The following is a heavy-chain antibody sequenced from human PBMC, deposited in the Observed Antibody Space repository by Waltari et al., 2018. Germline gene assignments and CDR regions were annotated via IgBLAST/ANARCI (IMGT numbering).Heavy chain of an antibody. D-gene: IGHD4-17*01. Sequence: EVQLVESGGGLVKPGGSLRLSCAASGFTLSTYSMNWVRQAPGKGLEWVSSIRSCSYIYYVDSVKGRFTISRDNAKNSLYLQMNSLRAEETAVYYCGRDVYGDYVGGGGGAFDIWGQGTMVTVSS. CDR1: GFTLSTYS. J-gene: IGHJ3*02. V-gene: IGHV3-21*01. CDR2: IRSCSYI. CDR3: GRDVYGDYVGGGGGAFDI.